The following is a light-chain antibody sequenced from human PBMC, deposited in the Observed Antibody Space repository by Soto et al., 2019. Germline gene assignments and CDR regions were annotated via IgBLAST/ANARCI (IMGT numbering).Light chain of an antibody. CDR3: AAWDDSLNGYV. V-gene: IGLV1-36*01. CDR2: YDD. CDR1: SSNIGNNA. Sequence: QSVLTQPPSVSEAPRQRVTISCSGSSSNIGNNAVNWYQQLPGKAPKLLIYYDDLLPSGVSDRFSGSKSGTSASRAISGLQSEDEADYYCAAWDDSLNGYVFGTGTKLTVL. J-gene: IGLJ1*01.